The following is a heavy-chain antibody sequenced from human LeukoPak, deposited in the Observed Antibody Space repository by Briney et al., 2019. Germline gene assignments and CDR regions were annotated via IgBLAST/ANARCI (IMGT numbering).Heavy chain of an antibody. V-gene: IGHV1-2*02. CDR3: ARGAQYYYYGMDV. Sequence: ASVKVSCKASGYTFTGYYIHWVRQAPGQGLEWMGWINPNSGGTNYAQKFQGRVTMTRDTSISTAYMELSSLRSDDTAVYYCARGAQYYYYGMDVWGQGTTVTVSS. CDR1: GYTFTGYY. J-gene: IGHJ6*02. CDR2: INPNSGGT.